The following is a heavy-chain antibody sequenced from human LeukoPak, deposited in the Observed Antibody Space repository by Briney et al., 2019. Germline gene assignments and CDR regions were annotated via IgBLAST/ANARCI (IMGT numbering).Heavy chain of an antibody. J-gene: IGHJ5*02. D-gene: IGHD3-3*01. V-gene: IGHV4-61*02. Sequence: SETLSLTCSVSGGSISSSNYYWSWIRQPAGKGLEWIGRIYTSGSTNYNPSLKSRVTISVDTSKNQFSLKLSSVTAADTAVYYCAREDFRWFDPWGQGTLVTVSS. CDR3: AREDFRWFDP. CDR1: GGSISSSNYY. CDR2: IYTSGST.